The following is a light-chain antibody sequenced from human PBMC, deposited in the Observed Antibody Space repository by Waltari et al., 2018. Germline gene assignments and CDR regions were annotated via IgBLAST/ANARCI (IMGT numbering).Light chain of an antibody. J-gene: IGLJ3*02. V-gene: IGLV2-23*01. CDR3: CSHAGSSTWV. Sequence: QSALTQPASVSGSPGQSITISCTGTNSDVGSYNFVSWFQQHRGKAPKLIIYDGSKRPSGSSNRFAGSKSGNTASLTISGLQAGDETDYYCCSHAGSSTWVFGGGTKLTVL. CDR1: NSDVGSYNF. CDR2: DGS.